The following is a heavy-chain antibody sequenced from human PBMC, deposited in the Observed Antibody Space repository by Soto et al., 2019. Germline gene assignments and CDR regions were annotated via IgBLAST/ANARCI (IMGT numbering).Heavy chain of an antibody. CDR1: GYTFTSYD. CDR3: ARGIGLTYCSGGSCYSNYYFYMDV. V-gene: IGHV1-8*01. J-gene: IGHJ6*03. Sequence: ASVKVSCKASGYTFTSYDINWVRQATGQGLEWMGWMNPNSGNTGYAQKLQGRVTITSDTSASTAYMELSSLRSEDTAVYYCARGIGLTYCSGGSCYSNYYFYMDVWGKGTTVTVSS. CDR2: MNPNSGNT. D-gene: IGHD2-15*01.